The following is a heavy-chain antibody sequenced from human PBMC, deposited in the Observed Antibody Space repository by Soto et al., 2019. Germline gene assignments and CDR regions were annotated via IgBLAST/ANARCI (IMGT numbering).Heavy chain of an antibody. CDR2: IDYSGST. Sequence: SETLSLTCTVSGDTIRSSNYYWAWIRQPPGKGLEWIGSIDYSGSTYYNPSLKSRVTISVDTSKNHFSLKLGSVTAADTALYYCSRRAPEGFDPWGRGTQVTVSS. J-gene: IGHJ5*02. CDR1: GDTIRSSNYY. CDR3: SRRAPEGFDP. V-gene: IGHV4-39*02.